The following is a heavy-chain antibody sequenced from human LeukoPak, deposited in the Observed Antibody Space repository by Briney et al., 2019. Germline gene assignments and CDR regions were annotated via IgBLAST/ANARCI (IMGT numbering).Heavy chain of an antibody. CDR3: ARSAFLVTAPGLYYFDY. V-gene: IGHV4-4*07. CDR1: GCSISSYY. CDR2: IYNSGST. J-gene: IGHJ4*02. D-gene: IGHD6-13*01. Sequence: TSETLSLTCTVSGCSISSYYWSWIRQPAGKGLEWIGHIYNSGSTNYNPSLKGRVTMSVATSKNQFSLHLSSVTAADTAVYYCARSAFLVTAPGLYYFDYWGQGTLVAVSS.